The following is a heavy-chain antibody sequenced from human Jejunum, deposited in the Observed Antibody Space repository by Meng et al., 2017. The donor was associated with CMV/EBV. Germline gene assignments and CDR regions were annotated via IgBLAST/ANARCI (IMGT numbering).Heavy chain of an antibody. Sequence: GINWVRQAPGQGLEWMGWISGYNGKAKYVQKFQGRVTMTTDTSTSTAYMELRSLRSDDTAMYYCAKLPLHYDDSRDYDTDKYHFDFWGQGTLVTVSS. CDR1: G. CDR3: AKLPLHYDDSRDYDTDKYHFDF. CDR2: ISGYNGKA. D-gene: IGHD3-16*01. V-gene: IGHV1-18*01. J-gene: IGHJ4*02.